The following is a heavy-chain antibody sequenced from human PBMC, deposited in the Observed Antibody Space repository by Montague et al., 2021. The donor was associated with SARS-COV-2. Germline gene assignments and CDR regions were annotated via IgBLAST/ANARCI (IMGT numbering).Heavy chain of an antibody. CDR2: IYYTGTT. CDR1: GDPIRTNSYY. J-gene: IGHJ5*02. Sequence: SETLSLTCTVSGDPIRTNSYYWGWLRQPPGKGLEWIGSIYYTGTTFSKPSLKSRVTLSVDTSKNQFSLGLSSVTAADTALYHCARHVISRSRSGLGWFDPWGQGTLVTVSS. D-gene: IGHD3-3*01. V-gene: IGHV4-39*01. CDR3: ARHVISRSRSGLGWFDP.